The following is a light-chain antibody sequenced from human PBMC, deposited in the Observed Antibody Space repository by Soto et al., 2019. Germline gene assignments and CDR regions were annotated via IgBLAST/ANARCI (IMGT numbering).Light chain of an antibody. J-gene: IGKJ1*01. Sequence: DIQMTQSPSSLSASVGDSVTITFRTSQHVDRYLSWYQQIPGRAPKLLIYSASSLVSGVPPRFRGSASGTEFTLSISSLQREDFATYFCQQSSNITWNFGQGTKVDIK. CDR3: QQSSNITWN. V-gene: IGKV1-39*01. CDR2: SAS. CDR1: QHVDRY.